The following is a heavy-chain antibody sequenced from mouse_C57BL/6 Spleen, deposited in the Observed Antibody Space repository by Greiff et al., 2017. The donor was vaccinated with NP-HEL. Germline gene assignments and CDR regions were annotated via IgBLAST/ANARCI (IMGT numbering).Heavy chain of an antibody. J-gene: IGHJ2*01. Sequence: EVKLQQSGPELVKPGASVKIPCKASGYTFTDYNMDWVKQSHGKSLEWIGDINPNNGGTIYNQKFKGKATLTVDKSSSTAYMELRSLTSEDTAVYYCARGNTTVVAFDYWGQGTTLTVSS. CDR1: GYTFTDYN. CDR2: INPNNGGT. D-gene: IGHD1-1*01. CDR3: ARGNTTVVAFDY. V-gene: IGHV1-18*01.